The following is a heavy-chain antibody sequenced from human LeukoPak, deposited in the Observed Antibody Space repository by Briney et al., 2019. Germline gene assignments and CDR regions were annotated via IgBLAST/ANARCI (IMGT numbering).Heavy chain of an antibody. CDR2: INPNSGGT. Sequence: ASVKVSCKASGYTFTGYYMHWVRQAPGQGLEWMGWINPNSGGTNYAQKFQGRVTMTRDTSISTAYMELSRLRSDDTAVYYCARGTKGPRKIYYFDYWGQGTLVTVSS. CDR1: GYTFTGYY. V-gene: IGHV1-2*02. D-gene: IGHD1-14*01. J-gene: IGHJ4*02. CDR3: ARGTKGPRKIYYFDY.